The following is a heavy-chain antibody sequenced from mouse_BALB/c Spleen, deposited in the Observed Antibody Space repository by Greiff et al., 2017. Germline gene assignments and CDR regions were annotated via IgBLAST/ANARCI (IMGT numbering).Heavy chain of an antibody. Sequence: EVQLQQSGGGLVQPGGSRKLSCAASGFTFSSFGMHWVRQAPEKGLEWVAYISSGSSTIYYADTVKGRFTISRDNPKNTLFLQMTSLRSEDTAMYYCARGGLGSSHWYFDVWGAGTTVTVSS. CDR3: ARGGLGSSHWYFDV. J-gene: IGHJ1*01. D-gene: IGHD1-1*01. V-gene: IGHV5-17*02. CDR2: ISSGSSTI. CDR1: GFTFSSFG.